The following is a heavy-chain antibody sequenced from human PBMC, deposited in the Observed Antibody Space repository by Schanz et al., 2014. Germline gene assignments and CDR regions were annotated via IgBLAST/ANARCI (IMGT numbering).Heavy chain of an antibody. Sequence: EVQLVESGGGLAQPGGSLRLSCAASGITFSGYSMNWVRQAPGKGLEWVSYISGSSSTKYYADSVKGRFTISRDNGKKSLYLQMASLRAEDTAVYYCAKCIGWYGRCAFDIWGQGTMVTVSS. CDR3: AKCIGWYGRCAFDI. J-gene: IGHJ3*02. D-gene: IGHD6-19*01. CDR2: ISGSSSTK. CDR1: GITFSGYS. V-gene: IGHV3-48*01.